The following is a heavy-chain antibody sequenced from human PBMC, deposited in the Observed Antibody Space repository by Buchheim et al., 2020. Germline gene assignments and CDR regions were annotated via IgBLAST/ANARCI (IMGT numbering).Heavy chain of an antibody. CDR3: AKDLSAKYSGSYYDGVFDY. D-gene: IGHD3-10*01. Sequence: EVQLLESGGGLVQPGGSLRLSCAASGFTFSSYAMSWVRQAPGKGLEWVSAISGSGGSTYYAHSVKGRFTISRDNSKNTLYLQMNSLRAEDTAVYYCAKDLSAKYSGSYYDGVFDYWGQGTL. J-gene: IGHJ4*02. CDR2: ISGSGGST. CDR1: GFTFSSYA. V-gene: IGHV3-23*01.